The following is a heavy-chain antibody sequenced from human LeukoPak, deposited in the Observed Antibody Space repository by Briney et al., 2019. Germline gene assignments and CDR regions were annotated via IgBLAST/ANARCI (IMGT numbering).Heavy chain of an antibody. D-gene: IGHD2-2*01. CDR2: ITYSGST. CDR1: VGSFSDYS. CDR3: ARDQGGL. Sequence: SETLSLTCAVYVGSFSDYSWSWIRQSPGKGLEWIGEITYSGSTNYSPSLKSRVTISIDTSKNQFSLKVTSLTAADTAVYYCARDQGGLWGQGTLVTVSS. J-gene: IGHJ4*02. V-gene: IGHV4-34*01.